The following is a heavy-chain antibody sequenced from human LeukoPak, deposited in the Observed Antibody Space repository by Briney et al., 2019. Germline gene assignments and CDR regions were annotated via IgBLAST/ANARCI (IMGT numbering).Heavy chain of an antibody. J-gene: IGHJ4*02. V-gene: IGHV3-7*03. CDR2: IKQDGSEK. D-gene: IGHD3-10*01. CDR1: GFTFSNYW. CDR3: ARDGYYGSGSYPYFDC. Sequence: GGSLRLSCAASGFTFSNYWMSWVRQAPAGKGLEWVASIKQDGSEKYNMDSVKGRFTISRDNAKNSLYLQMNSLRAEDTAVYYCARDGYYGSGSYPYFDCWGQGTLVTVSS.